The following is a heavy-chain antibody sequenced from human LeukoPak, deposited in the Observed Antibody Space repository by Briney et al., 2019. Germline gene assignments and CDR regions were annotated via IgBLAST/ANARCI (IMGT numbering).Heavy chain of an antibody. Sequence: ASVKVSCKASGYTFTSYGISWVRQAPGQGLEWMGWISAYNGNTNYAQKLRGRVTMTTDTSTSTAYMELRSLRSDDTAVYYCATEGDCTNGVCYNGYWGQGTLVTVSS. CDR1: GYTFTSYG. V-gene: IGHV1-18*01. CDR2: ISAYNGNT. J-gene: IGHJ4*02. CDR3: ATEGDCTNGVCYNGY. D-gene: IGHD2-8*01.